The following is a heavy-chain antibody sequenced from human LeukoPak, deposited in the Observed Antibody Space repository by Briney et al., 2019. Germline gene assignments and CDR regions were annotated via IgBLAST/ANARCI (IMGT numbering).Heavy chain of an antibody. CDR1: GYTFTSYD. Sequence: ASVKVSCKASGYTFTSYDINWVGQATGQGVEGMGWVNPYSGHTGYAQKFHGRVTMTRNTSISTAYMELSSLRSEDTAVYYCARGAPGSYCSGGSCPYFDYWGQGTLVSVSS. CDR2: VNPYSGHT. D-gene: IGHD2-15*01. CDR3: ARGAPGSYCSGGSCPYFDY. J-gene: IGHJ4*02. V-gene: IGHV1-8*01.